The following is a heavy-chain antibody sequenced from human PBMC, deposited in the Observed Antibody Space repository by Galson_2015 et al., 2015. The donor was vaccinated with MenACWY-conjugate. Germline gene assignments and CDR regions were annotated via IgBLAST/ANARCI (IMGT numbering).Heavy chain of an antibody. CDR3: ARRPDNSYYESRGYYYVFDY. CDR1: GFTYDDYA. CDR2: INWNGGST. V-gene: IGHV3-20*04. D-gene: IGHD3-22*01. Sequence: SLRLSCAASGFTYDDYAMSWVRQAPGKGLEWVSGINWNGGSTDYADSVRGRFTISRDNVKNSLYLQMNSLRAEDTALYYCARRPDNSYYESRGYYYVFDYWGQGALVTVSS. J-gene: IGHJ4*02.